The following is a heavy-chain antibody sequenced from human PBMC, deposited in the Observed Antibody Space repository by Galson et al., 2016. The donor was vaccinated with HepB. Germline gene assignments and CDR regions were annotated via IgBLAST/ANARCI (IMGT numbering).Heavy chain of an antibody. CDR2: IKQDGSQK. J-gene: IGHJ6*02. CDR3: ARERDSSSWYYTFYYGMDV. Sequence: SLRLSCAASGFTFSNYWMSWVRQAPGKGLEWVANIKQDGSQKQYADSVRGRFTISRDYAKNSLHLQMDSLRAEDTAVYYCARERDSSSWYYTFYYGMDVWGQGTTVTVSS. V-gene: IGHV3-7*01. CDR1: GFTFSNYW. D-gene: IGHD3-22*01.